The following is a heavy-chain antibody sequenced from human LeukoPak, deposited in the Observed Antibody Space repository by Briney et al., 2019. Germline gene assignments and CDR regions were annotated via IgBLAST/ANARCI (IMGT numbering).Heavy chain of an antibody. D-gene: IGHD3-10*01. CDR3: ASSGSYI. V-gene: IGHV4-34*01. J-gene: IGHJ4*02. CDR1: GGSFSGYY. CDR2: INHSGST. Sequence: SETLSLTCAVYGGSFSGYYWSWIRQPPGKGLGWIGEINHSGSTNYNPSLKSRVTISVDTSKNQFSLQLSSVTAADTAVYYCASSGSYIWGQGTLVTVSS.